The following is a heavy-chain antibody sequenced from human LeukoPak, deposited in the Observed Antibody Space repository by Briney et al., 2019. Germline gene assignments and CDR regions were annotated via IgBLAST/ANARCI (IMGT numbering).Heavy chain of an antibody. J-gene: IGHJ4*02. CDR1: GGSISSYY. D-gene: IGHD4-17*01. CDR2: IYYSGRT. Sequence: SETLSLTCTVSGGSISSYYWSWIRQPPGKGLEWIGYIYYSGRTNYNPSLKSRVTISVDTSKNQFSLKLSSVTAADTAVYYCARTPNYGDYVWFYDYWGQGTLVTVSS. V-gene: IGHV4-59*01. CDR3: ARTPNYGDYVWFYDY.